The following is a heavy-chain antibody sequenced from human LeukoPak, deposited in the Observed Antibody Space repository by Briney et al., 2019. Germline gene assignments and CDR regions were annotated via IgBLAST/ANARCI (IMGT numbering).Heavy chain of an antibody. J-gene: IGHJ4*02. CDR1: GGTFSSYA. V-gene: IGHV1-69*05. CDR3: ASGGGPYCNSTSCYALLGY. Sequence: SVKVSCKASGGTFSSYAISWVRQAPGQGLEWMGGIIPIFGTANYAQKFQGRVTITTDESTSTAYMELSSLRSEDTAVYYCASGGGPYCNSTSCYALLGYWGQGTLATVSS. D-gene: IGHD2-2*01. CDR2: IIPIFGTA.